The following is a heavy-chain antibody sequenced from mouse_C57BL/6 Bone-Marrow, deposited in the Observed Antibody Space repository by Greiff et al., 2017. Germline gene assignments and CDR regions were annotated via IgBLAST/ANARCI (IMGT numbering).Heavy chain of an antibody. CDR3: ERYCYGSMFAY. CDR2: ISDGGSYT. CDR1: GFTFSSYA. D-gene: IGHD1-1*01. Sequence: EVQLVESGGGLVKPGGSLKLSCAASGFTFSSYAMSWVRQTPEKRLEWVATISDGGSYTYYPDNVKGRFTISRDNAKNNLYLQMSHLKSEDAAMYYCERYCYGSMFAYWGQGTLVTVSA. J-gene: IGHJ3*01. V-gene: IGHV5-4*01.